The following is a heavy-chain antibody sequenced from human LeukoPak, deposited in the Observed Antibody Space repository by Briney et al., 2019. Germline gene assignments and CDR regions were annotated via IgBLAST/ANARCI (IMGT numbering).Heavy chain of an antibody. CDR3: ARVKATTIPWFDP. CDR1: GGSISSYY. D-gene: IGHD4-17*01. J-gene: IGHJ5*02. Sequence: ETLSLTCTVSGGSISSYYWSWIRQPPGKGLEWIGYIYYSGSTNYNPSLKSRVTISVDTSKNQFSLKLSSVTAADTAVYYCARVKATTIPWFDPWGQGTLVTVSS. V-gene: IGHV4-59*01. CDR2: IYYSGST.